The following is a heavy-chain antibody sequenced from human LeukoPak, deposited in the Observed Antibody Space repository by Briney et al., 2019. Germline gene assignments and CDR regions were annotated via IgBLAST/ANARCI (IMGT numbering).Heavy chain of an antibody. J-gene: IGHJ4*02. CDR1: GFTFSSYS. V-gene: IGHV3-21*01. CDR2: ISGSSDYR. D-gene: IGHD1-7*01. CDR3: ARDLARAGTTDPFVK. Sequence: GGSLRLSCAASGFTFSSYSFNWVRKAQGKGLKWVSSISGSSDYRSYADSVKGRFTISRDNAKNSLYLQMKSERAEDAAVYYCARDLARAGTTDPFVKWGQGTLVTVSS.